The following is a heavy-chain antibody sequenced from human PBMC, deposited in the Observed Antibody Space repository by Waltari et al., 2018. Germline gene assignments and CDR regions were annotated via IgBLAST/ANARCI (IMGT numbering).Heavy chain of an antibody. D-gene: IGHD6-6*01. CDR3: ARHPSSEWFDP. J-gene: IGHJ5*02. Sequence: QLQLQESGPGLVKPSETLSLTCTVLGGSISSSSYYWGWIRQPPGKGLEWIGSIYYSGSTYYNPSLKSRVTISVDTSKNQFSLKLSSVTAADTAVYYCARHPSSEWFDPWGQGTLVTVSS. CDR1: GGSISSSSYY. CDR2: IYYSGST. V-gene: IGHV4-39*01.